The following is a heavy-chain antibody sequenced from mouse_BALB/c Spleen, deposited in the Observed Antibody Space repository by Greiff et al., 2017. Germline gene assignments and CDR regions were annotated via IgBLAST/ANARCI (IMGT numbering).Heavy chain of an antibody. V-gene: IGHV2-9*02. Sequence: VQGVESGPGLVAPSQSLSITCTVSGFSLTSYGVHWVRQPPGKGLEWLGVIWAGGSTNYNSALMSRLSISKDNSKSQVFLKMNSLQTDDTAMYCCARDQGTARPWFAYWGQGTLVTVSA. CDR3: ARDQGTARPWFAY. CDR1: GFSLTSYG. J-gene: IGHJ3*01. D-gene: IGHD3-2*02. CDR2: IWAGGST.